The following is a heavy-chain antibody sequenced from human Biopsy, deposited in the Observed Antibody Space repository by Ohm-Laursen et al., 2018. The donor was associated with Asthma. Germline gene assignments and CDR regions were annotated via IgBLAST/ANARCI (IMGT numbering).Heavy chain of an antibody. CDR1: GHTFINYA. D-gene: IGHD3-9*01. Sequence: SVKVSCKASGHTFINYAIHWVRQAPGQRLEWMGWINASNGNTKYSQKFQGRVTISRDTSANTAYMDLSSLRSEDTAVYYCARTYYDFLTGQVNDAFAMWGQGTMVTVSS. CDR3: ARTYYDFLTGQVNDAFAM. CDR2: INASNGNT. J-gene: IGHJ3*02. V-gene: IGHV1-3*01.